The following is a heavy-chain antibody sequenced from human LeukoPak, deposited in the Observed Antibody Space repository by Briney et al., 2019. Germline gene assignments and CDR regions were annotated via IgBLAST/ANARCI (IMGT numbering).Heavy chain of an antibody. CDR2: ISYDGSNK. Sequence: GGSLRLSCAASGFTFSSYAMHWGRQAPGKGLEWVAVISYDGSNKYYADSVKGRFTISRDNSKNTLYLQMNSLRAEDTAVYYCARDLRSGYDLYYFDYWGQGTLVTVSS. J-gene: IGHJ4*02. CDR1: GFTFSSYA. D-gene: IGHD5-12*01. V-gene: IGHV3-30-3*01. CDR3: ARDLRSGYDLYYFDY.